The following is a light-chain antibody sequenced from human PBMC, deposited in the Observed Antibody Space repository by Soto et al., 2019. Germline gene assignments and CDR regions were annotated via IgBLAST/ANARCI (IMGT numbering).Light chain of an antibody. V-gene: IGLV2-14*03. CDR3: SSYAGTSIPYVV. CDR2: DVS. CDR1: SSDVGAYKY. J-gene: IGLJ2*01. Sequence: QSVLTQPASVSGSPGQSITISCTGTSSDVGAYKYVSWYQQHADKAPKLLIYDVSSRSSGISDRFSGSKSGNTASLTIIGPQAEDEADYYCSSYAGTSIPYVVFGGGTKLTVL.